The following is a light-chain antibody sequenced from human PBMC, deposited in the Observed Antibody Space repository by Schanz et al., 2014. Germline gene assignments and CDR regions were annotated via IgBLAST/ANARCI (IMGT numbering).Light chain of an antibody. Sequence: QSALTQPASVSGSPGQSITISCTRASSDGSLFYASWYQQHPGKVPKLMIYDVSNRPSGVSNRFSGSKSGNTASLSISGLQAEDEADYCSSYTSSSTLKVFGGGTKLTVL. J-gene: IGLJ2*01. V-gene: IGLV2-14*01. CDR2: DVS. CDR3: SSYTSSSTLKV. CDR1: SSDGSLFY.